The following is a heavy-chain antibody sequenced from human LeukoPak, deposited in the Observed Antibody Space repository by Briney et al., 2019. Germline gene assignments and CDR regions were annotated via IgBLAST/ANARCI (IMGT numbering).Heavy chain of an antibody. CDR3: ARGPKMVYYYYMDV. D-gene: IGHD2-8*01. CDR1: GGSFSSYA. V-gene: IGHV1-69*05. CDR2: IIPIFGKA. Sequence: SVKVSCKASGGSFSSYAISWVRQAPGQGLEWMGGIIPIFGKANYAQKFQGRVTITTDGSTSTAYMELRSLRSEDTAVYYCARGPKMVYYYYMDVWGKGTTVTVSS. J-gene: IGHJ6*03.